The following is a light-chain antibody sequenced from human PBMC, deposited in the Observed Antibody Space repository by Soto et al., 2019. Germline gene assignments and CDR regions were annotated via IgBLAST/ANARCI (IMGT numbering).Light chain of an antibody. J-gene: IGLJ1*01. Sequence: QSVLTQPASVSGSPGQSITISCTGTSSDIGGYNYVSWYQHHPGKAPKLIIYEVSKRPSEISNRFSGSKSGNMASLTISGLQAEDEADYYCCSYAGSSTYVFGTGTKVTVL. V-gene: IGLV2-23*02. CDR1: SSDIGGYNY. CDR2: EVS. CDR3: CSYAGSSTYV.